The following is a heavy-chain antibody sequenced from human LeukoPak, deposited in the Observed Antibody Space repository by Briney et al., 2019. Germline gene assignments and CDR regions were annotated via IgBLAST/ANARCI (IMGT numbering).Heavy chain of an antibody. CDR3: VREGMIPTRQGGHYYHYLDA. J-gene: IGHJ6*03. D-gene: IGHD3-16*01. Sequence: PGRSLRLSCEASGFTFKWYAMHWVRQAPGKGLDWVAVVSRDGTTKYYADSVKGRFTISRDNSRNTVYLQMDGLRPEDTAVFFCVREGMIPTRQGGHYYHYLDAWAKGTTVTVSS. CDR2: VSRDGTTK. CDR1: GFTFKWYA. V-gene: IGHV3-30*04.